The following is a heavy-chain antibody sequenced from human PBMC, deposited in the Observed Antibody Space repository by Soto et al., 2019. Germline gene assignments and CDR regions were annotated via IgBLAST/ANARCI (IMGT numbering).Heavy chain of an antibody. Sequence: PSETLSLTCTVSGGSISSSTYYWGWIRQPPGKGLEWIGNIYYTGTTYYNPSLKSRLTISVDTSKNQFSLKLSSVTAADTAVYYRASHESYRNYDMDHWGKGSTATVP. CDR1: GGSISSSTYY. V-gene: IGHV4-39*01. D-gene: IGHD3-16*02. J-gene: IGHJ6*03. CDR2: IYYTGTT. CDR3: ASHESYRNYDMDH.